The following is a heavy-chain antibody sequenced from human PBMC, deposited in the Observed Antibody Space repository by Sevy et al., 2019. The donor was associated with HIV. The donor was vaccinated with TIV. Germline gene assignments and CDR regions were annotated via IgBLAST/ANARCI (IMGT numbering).Heavy chain of an antibody. CDR1: GFTFSSYS. CDR3: ARETGYGGIRNWFDP. CDR2: ISSSSYI. D-gene: IGHD4-17*01. V-gene: IGHV3-21*01. J-gene: IGHJ5*02. Sequence: GGSLRLSCAASGFTFSSYSMNWVRQAPGKGLEWVSSISSSSYIYYADSVKGRFTISRDNAKNSLYLQMNSLRAEDTAVYYCARETGYGGIRNWFDPWGQGTLVTVSS.